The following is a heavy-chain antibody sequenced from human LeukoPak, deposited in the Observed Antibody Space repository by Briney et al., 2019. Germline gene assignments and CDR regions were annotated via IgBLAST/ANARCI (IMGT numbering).Heavy chain of an antibody. CDR2: IWYDGSNK. CDR3: ARDLNLDYGGHYFDY. J-gene: IGHJ4*02. D-gene: IGHD4-23*01. V-gene: IGHV3-33*01. CDR1: GFTFSSYG. Sequence: ESGGSLRLSCAASGFTFSSYGMHWVRQAPGKGLEWVAVIWYDGSNKYYADSVKGRFTISRDNSKNTLYLQMNSLRAEDTAVYYCARDLNLDYGGHYFDYWGQGTLVTVSS.